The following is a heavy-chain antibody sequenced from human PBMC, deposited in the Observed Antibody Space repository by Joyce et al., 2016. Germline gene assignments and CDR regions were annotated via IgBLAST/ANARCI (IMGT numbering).Heavy chain of an antibody. Sequence: QVTLKESGPTLVKPTQTLTLTCTFSGFSLSTSGVGVCWIRQPPEKALEWLPLIYWDDDKRYSSSMESRLTITKDTSKNQVVITMTNMDPVDTATDYCAHAPATDRYYGMDVWGQGTTVTVSS. CDR2: IYWDDDK. CDR1: GFSLSTSGVG. V-gene: IGHV2-5*02. J-gene: IGHJ6*02. CDR3: AHAPATDRYYGMDV. D-gene: IGHD6-25*01.